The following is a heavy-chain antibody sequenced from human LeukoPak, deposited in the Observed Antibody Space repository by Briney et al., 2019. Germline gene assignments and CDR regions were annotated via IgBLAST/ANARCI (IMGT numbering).Heavy chain of an antibody. CDR2: INPNSGST. CDR3: ATALKYGGNSGYYFDY. Sequence: ASVKVSCKASGYTFTGYYMHWVRQAPGQGLEWMGRINPNSGSTNYAQKFQGRVTMTRGTSISTAYMELSRLRSDDTAVYYCATALKYGGNSGYYFDYWGQGTLVTVSS. CDR1: GYTFTGYY. J-gene: IGHJ4*02. V-gene: IGHV1-2*06. D-gene: IGHD4-23*01.